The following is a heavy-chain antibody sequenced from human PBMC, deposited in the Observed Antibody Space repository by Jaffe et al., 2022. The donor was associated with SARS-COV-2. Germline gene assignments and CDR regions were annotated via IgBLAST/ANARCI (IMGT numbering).Heavy chain of an antibody. D-gene: IGHD3-10*01. CDR2: ISYDGSNK. CDR1: GFTFSSYA. Sequence: QVQLVESGGGVVQPGRSLRLSCAASGFTFSSYAMHWVRQAPGKGLEWVAVISYDGSNKYYADSVKGRFTISRDNSKNTLYLQMNSLRAEDTAVYYCARVGPMVRGPGGALGYWGQGTLVTVSS. CDR3: ARVGPMVRGPGGALGY. V-gene: IGHV3-30*04. J-gene: IGHJ4*02.